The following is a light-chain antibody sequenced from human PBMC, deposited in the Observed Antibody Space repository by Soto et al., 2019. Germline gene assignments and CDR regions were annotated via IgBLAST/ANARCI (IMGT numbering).Light chain of an antibody. CDR3: QQRSNWRRLT. CDR1: QSISNY. Sequence: EIVLTQSSATLSLSPGERATLSCRASQSISNYLAWYQQKPGQAPRLLIYDTSSRATGIPARFSGSGSGTDFTLTISSLEPEDFAVYYCQQRSNWRRLTFGGGTKVEIK. V-gene: IGKV3-11*01. CDR2: DTS. J-gene: IGKJ4*01.